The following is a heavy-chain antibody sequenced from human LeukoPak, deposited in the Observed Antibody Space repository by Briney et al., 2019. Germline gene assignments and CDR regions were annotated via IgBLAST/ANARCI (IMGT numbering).Heavy chain of an antibody. CDR1: GFTFTTYE. CDR3: ARRYCSSTSCTLDY. Sequence: PGGSLRLSCATSGFTFTTYEMNWVRQAPGKGLECVSHISGSGGAIYYADSVKGRFTISRDNTKNSLYLQMSSLRVEDTAVYYCARRYCSSTSCTLDYWGQGTLVTVSS. CDR2: ISGSGGAI. D-gene: IGHD2-2*01. J-gene: IGHJ4*02. V-gene: IGHV3-48*03.